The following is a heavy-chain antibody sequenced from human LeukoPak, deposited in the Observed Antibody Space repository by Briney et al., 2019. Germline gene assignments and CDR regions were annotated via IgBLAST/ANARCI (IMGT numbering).Heavy chain of an antibody. Sequence: DPGGSLRLSCAASGFTFSNYGMSWVRQAPGKGLEWVSAISGSGGSTFYADSVKGRFTISRDNSKNTLYLQMNSLRAEDTAVYYCARQRGDILTGYYMPRGFDYWGQGTLVTVSS. V-gene: IGHV3-23*01. J-gene: IGHJ4*02. CDR2: ISGSGGST. CDR3: ARQRGDILTGYYMPRGFDY. CDR1: GFTFSNYG. D-gene: IGHD3-9*01.